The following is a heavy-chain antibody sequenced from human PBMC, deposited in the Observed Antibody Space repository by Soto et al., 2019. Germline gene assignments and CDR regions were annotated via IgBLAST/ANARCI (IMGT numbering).Heavy chain of an antibody. D-gene: IGHD2-2*01. CDR2: ISSSSSYI. Sequence: PGGSLRLSCAASGFTFSSYSMNWVRQAPGKGLEWVSSISSSSSYIYYADSVKGRFTISRDNAKNPLYLQMNSLRAEDTAVYYCARAGPAAAWGYYYYGMDVWGQGTTVTVSS. CDR3: ARAGPAAAWGYYYYGMDV. CDR1: GFTFSSYS. V-gene: IGHV3-21*01. J-gene: IGHJ6*02.